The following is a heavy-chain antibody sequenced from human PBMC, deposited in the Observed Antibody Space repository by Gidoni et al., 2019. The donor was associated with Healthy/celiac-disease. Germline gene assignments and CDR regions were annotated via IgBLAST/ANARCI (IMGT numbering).Heavy chain of an antibody. J-gene: IGHJ6*02. Sequence: QVQLVESGGGVVQPGRSLRLSCAASGFTFSSYGMHWVRQAPGKGLEWVAVISYDGSNKYYADAVKGRFTISRDNSKNTLYLQMNSLRAEDTAVYYCAKDTPIVGGMDVWGQGTTVTVSS. D-gene: IGHD3-16*02. V-gene: IGHV3-30*18. CDR3: AKDTPIVGGMDV. CDR2: ISYDGSNK. CDR1: GFTFSSYG.